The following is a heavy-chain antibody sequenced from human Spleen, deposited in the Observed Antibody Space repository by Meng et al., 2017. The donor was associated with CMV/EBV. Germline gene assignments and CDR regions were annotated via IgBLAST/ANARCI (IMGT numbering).Heavy chain of an antibody. V-gene: IGHV3-30*04. CDR2: ISSDGSDK. J-gene: IGHJ4*02. CDR3: AKMRPARQSHYFDY. CDR1: GFTFSTYS. D-gene: IGHD6-6*01. Sequence: GGSLRLSCVVSGFTFSTYSMHWVRQAPGKGLEWVAVISSDGSDKYYADSVRGRFTISRDNSKTTLSLQMNSLRAEDTAVYYCAKMRPARQSHYFDYWGQGTLVTVSS.